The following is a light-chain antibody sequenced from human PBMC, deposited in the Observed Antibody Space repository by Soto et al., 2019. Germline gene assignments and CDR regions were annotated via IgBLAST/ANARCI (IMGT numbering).Light chain of an antibody. J-gene: IGLJ2*01. CDR1: NIGSKS. V-gene: IGLV3-21*04. Sequence: SHELTQPPSVSVAPGKTARITCGGNNIGSKSVHWYQQKPGQAPVLVIYYDSDRPSGTPERFSGSNSGNTATLTISRVEAGDEDDYYCQVWDSSSDHRNVVFGGGTKVTVL. CDR2: YDS. CDR3: QVWDSSSDHRNVV.